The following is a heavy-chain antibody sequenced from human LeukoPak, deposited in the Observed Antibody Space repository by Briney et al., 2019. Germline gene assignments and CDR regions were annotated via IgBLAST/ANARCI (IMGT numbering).Heavy chain of an antibody. D-gene: IGHD3-9*01. CDR1: GFTFSSYS. CDR2: ISSSSSYI. CDR3: AKAYYDILTGPRE. J-gene: IGHJ4*01. V-gene: IGHV3-21*04. Sequence: GGSLRLSCAASGFTFSSYSMNWVRQAPGKGLEWVSSISSSSSYIYYADSVKGRFTISRDNSKNTLYLQMNSLRAEDTAVYYCAKAYYDILTGPREWGQGTMVTVSS.